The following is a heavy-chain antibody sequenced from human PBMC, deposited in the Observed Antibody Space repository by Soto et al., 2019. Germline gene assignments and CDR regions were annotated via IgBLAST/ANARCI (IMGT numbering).Heavy chain of an antibody. V-gene: IGHV3-66*01. J-gene: IGHJ6*02. CDR3: ARSRTGTTYGGMEV. Sequence: EVQLVESGGALVQPGGSLRLSCAASGFAVSSNYMTWVRQAPGKGLEWVSVIHSGGDTHYADSVRGRFTISRDNSKNTLYLQVNSLRAEDTAVYYCARSRTGTTYGGMEVWGQGTAVTVSS. CDR2: IHSGGDT. D-gene: IGHD1-7*01. CDR1: GFAVSSNY.